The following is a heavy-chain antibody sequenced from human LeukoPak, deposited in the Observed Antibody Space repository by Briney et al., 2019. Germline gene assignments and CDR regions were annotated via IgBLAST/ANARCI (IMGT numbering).Heavy chain of an antibody. V-gene: IGHV3-20*04. D-gene: IGHD4-23*01. J-gene: IGHJ4*02. Sequence: GGSLRLSCAASGFTFDDYGMSWVRQAPGKGLEWVSGINWNGGSTGYADSVKGRFTISRDNAKNSLYLQMNSLRAEDTALYYCERVLGGNRRSGRYFDYWGQGTLVTVSS. CDR2: INWNGGST. CDR1: GFTFDDYG. CDR3: ERVLGGNRRSGRYFDY.